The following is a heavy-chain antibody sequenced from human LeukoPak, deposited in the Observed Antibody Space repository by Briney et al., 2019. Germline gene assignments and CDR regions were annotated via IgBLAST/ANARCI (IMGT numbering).Heavy chain of an antibody. CDR3: AKDTDIVVVQGENWFDP. CDR1: GFTFSSYA. J-gene: IGHJ5*02. D-gene: IGHD2-2*01. V-gene: IGHV3-23*01. CDR2: ISGSGGTT. Sequence: SGGSLRLSCAASGFTFSSYAMSWVRQAPGKGLEWVSAISGSGGTTYYADSVKGRFTISRDNSKNTLYLQMNSLRAEDTAVYYCAKDTDIVVVQGENWFDPWGQGTLVTVSS.